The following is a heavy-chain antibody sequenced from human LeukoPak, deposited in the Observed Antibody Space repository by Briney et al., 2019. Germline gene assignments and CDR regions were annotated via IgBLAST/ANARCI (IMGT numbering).Heavy chain of an antibody. D-gene: IGHD6-13*01. CDR3: ARVGPGIAAEG. CDR2: INPRDRST. V-gene: IGHV1-46*01. Sequence: ASVKVSCKPSRYTFTNYFIHWVRQAPGQGLEWMGIINPRDRSTDYPQKFQGRVAMTRDTSTTTVHMVLSSLRSEDTAMYYCARVGPGIAAEGWGQGTLVTVSS. J-gene: IGHJ4*02. CDR1: RYTFTNYF.